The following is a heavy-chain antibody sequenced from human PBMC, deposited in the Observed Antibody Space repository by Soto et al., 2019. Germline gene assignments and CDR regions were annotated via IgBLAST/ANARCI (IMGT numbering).Heavy chain of an antibody. CDR2: IDPSDSYT. V-gene: IGHV5-10-1*01. Sequence: GESLKISCKGSGYSFTKYWISWVRQMPGKGLEWMGRIDPSDSYTNYSPSFQGHVTISADKSISTAYLQWSSLKASDTAMYYCATSSIAVRKRYDALDIWGQGTMVTVSS. D-gene: IGHD6-6*01. J-gene: IGHJ3*02. CDR3: ATSSIAVRKRYDALDI. CDR1: GYSFTKYW.